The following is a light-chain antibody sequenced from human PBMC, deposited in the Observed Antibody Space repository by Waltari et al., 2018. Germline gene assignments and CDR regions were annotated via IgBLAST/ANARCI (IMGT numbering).Light chain of an antibody. J-gene: IGLJ2*01. CDR2: DVN. CDR3: SSYAGSTTV. CDR1: TLNFVGLTY. V-gene: IGLV2-23*02. Sequence: QPALTHPASVSGSPGRSLPTPCPGTTLNFVGLTYASCYQQHPGKAPKFLIYDVNKRPSGASNRFSGSKSGNTASLTISGLQAEDEADYYCSSYAGSTTVFGGGTKLTVL.